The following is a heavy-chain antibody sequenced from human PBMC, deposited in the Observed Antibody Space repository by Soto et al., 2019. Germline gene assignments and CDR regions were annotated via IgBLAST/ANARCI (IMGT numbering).Heavy chain of an antibody. V-gene: IGHV5-51*01. CDR2: IYPGDSDT. J-gene: IGHJ3*02. Sequence: GESLKISCQGSGYSFTSYWIGWVRQMPGKGLEWMGIIYPGDSDTRYSPSFQGQVTISADKSISTAYLQWSSLKASDTAMYYCARHEGSSWYPHDAFDIWGQGTMVTVSS. D-gene: IGHD6-13*01. CDR1: GYSFTSYW. CDR3: ARHEGSSWYPHDAFDI.